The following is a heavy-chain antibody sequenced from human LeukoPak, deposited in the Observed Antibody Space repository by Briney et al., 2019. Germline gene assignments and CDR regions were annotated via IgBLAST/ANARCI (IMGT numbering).Heavy chain of an antibody. J-gene: IGHJ4*02. V-gene: IGHV3-48*03. CDR3: ARSISRWLATFDY. CDR1: GFTFSSYE. Sequence: GGSLRLSCAASGFTFSSYEMNWVRQAPGKGLEWVSYISSSGSTIYYADSVKGRFTISRDNAKNSLYLQMNSLRAEDTAVYYCARSISRWLATFDYWGQGTLVTVSS. D-gene: IGHD6-19*01. CDR2: ISSSGSTI.